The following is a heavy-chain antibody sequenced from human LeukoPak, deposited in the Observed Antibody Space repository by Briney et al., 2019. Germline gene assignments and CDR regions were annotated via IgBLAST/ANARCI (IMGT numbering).Heavy chain of an antibody. Sequence: GGSLRLSCAASGFTVSSNYMSWVRQAPGKGLEWVSVIYSGGSTYYADSVKGRFTISRDNSKNTLYLQMNSLRAEDTAVYYCAKETLRIVVVVAATPFDYWGQGTLVTVSS. CDR2: IYSGGST. D-gene: IGHD2-15*01. CDR3: AKETLRIVVVVAATPFDY. V-gene: IGHV3-53*01. CDR1: GFTVSSNY. J-gene: IGHJ4*02.